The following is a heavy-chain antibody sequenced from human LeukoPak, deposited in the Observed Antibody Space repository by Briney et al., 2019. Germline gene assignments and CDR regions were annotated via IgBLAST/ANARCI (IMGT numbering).Heavy chain of an antibody. CDR3: ARPAVAGTGFDY. Sequence: ASVKVSCKASGYTFTSYDINWVRQATGQGLEWMGWVNPNSGNTGYAQKFQGRVTMTRNTSISTAYMELSSLRSEDTAVYYCARPAVAGTGFDYWGQGTLVTVSS. D-gene: IGHD6-19*01. J-gene: IGHJ4*02. V-gene: IGHV1-8*01. CDR2: VNPNSGNT. CDR1: GYTFTSYD.